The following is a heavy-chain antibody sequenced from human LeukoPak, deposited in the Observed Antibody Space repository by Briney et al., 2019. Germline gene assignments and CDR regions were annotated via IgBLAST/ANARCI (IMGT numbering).Heavy chain of an antibody. Sequence: SGTLSLTCAVSGGSISSSNWWSWVRQPPGKGLEWIGEIYHSGSTNYNPSLKSRVTISVDKSKNQFSLKLSSVTAADTAVYYCAGAIRIEAAGTVFDIWGQGTMVTVSS. D-gene: IGHD6-13*01. CDR3: AGAIRIEAAGTVFDI. V-gene: IGHV4-4*02. J-gene: IGHJ3*02. CDR1: GGSISSSNW. CDR2: IYHSGST.